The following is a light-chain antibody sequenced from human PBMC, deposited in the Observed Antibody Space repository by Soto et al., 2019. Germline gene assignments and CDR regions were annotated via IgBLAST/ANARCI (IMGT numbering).Light chain of an antibody. J-gene: IGLJ1*01. CDR1: SSDIGGFYY. CDR2: QVS. V-gene: IGLV2-14*01. CDR3: SAYSSSSTFDV. Sequence: QSALTQPASVSGSPGQSITISCTGTSSDIGGFYYVSWYQHHPGKDPKLMIYQVSNRPSGVSNRFSGSKYGNTASLTISGLQAEDEAEYFCSAYSSSSTFDVFGAGTKVTVL.